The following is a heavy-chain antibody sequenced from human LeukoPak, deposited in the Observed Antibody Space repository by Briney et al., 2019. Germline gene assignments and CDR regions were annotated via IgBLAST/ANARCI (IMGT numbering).Heavy chain of an antibody. CDR3: ARVVTPEYGSYYYYGMDV. Sequence: SVTVSFKASGYTFSSYAISWVRQAPGQGLEWMGGIIPIFGTANYAQKFQGRVTITADESTSTAYMELSSLRSEDTAVYYCARVVTPEYGSYYYYGMDVWGQGTTVTVSS. D-gene: IGHD2-21*02. CDR1: GYTFSSYA. V-gene: IGHV1-69*13. CDR2: IIPIFGTA. J-gene: IGHJ6*02.